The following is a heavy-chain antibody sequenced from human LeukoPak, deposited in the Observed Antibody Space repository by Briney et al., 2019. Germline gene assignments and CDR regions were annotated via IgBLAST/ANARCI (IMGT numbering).Heavy chain of an antibody. V-gene: IGHV1-2*02. Sequence: ASVKVSCKGSVYTFTGYYMHWVRQAPGQGLEWMGWINPNSGGTNYAQKFQGRVTMTRDTSISTAYMELSRLRSDDTAVYYCARLTHGITIFGEVVNPPNFDYWGQGTLVTVSS. CDR3: ARLTHGITIFGEVVNPPNFDY. D-gene: IGHD3-3*01. CDR1: VYTFTGYY. J-gene: IGHJ4*02. CDR2: INPNSGGT.